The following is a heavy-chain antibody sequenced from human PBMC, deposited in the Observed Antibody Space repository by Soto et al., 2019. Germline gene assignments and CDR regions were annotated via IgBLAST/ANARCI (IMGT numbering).Heavy chain of an antibody. V-gene: IGHV3-30*18. CDR3: AKDLVIGSGYPNWLDP. CDR2: ISYDGSNK. D-gene: IGHD3-3*01. Sequence: GGSLRLSCAASGFTFSSYGMHWVRQAPGKGLEWVAVISYDGSNKYYADSVKGRFTISRDNSKNTLYLQMNSLRAEDTAVYYCAKDLVIGSGYPNWLDPWGQGTMVTVSS. CDR1: GFTFSSYG. J-gene: IGHJ5*02.